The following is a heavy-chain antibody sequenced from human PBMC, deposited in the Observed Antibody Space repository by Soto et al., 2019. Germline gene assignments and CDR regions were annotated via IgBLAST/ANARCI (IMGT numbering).Heavy chain of an antibody. CDR2: ISSSSSYI. Sequence: EVQLVESGGGLVKPRGSLRLSCAASGFTFSSYSMNWVRQAPGKGLEWVSSISSSSSYIYYADSVKGRFTISRDNAKNSLYLQMNSLRAEDTAVYYCARGGWEPQGYWGQGTLVTVSS. V-gene: IGHV3-21*01. CDR1: GFTFSSYS. CDR3: ARGGWEPQGY. D-gene: IGHD1-26*01. J-gene: IGHJ4*02.